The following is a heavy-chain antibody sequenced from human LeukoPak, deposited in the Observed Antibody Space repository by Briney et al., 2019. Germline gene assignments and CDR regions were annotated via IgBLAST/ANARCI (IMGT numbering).Heavy chain of an antibody. J-gene: IGHJ5*02. Sequence: GGSLRLSCAASGFTFSDYSMSWVRQAPGKGLEWISYISSSSTIYYSDSVKGRFTISRDNAKKSLYMQMNSLRAEDTAVYYCARDIRYSRPYNWFDPWGQGTLVTVSS. D-gene: IGHD6-13*01. V-gene: IGHV3-48*01. CDR3: ARDIRYSRPYNWFDP. CDR1: GFTFSDYS. CDR2: ISSSSTI.